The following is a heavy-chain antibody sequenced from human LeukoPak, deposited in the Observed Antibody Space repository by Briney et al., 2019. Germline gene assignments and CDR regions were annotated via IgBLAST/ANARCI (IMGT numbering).Heavy chain of an antibody. V-gene: IGHV3-48*04. CDR1: GFTFSRYW. D-gene: IGHD6-13*01. Sequence: PGGSLRLPCAASGFTFSRYWMGWVRQTPGKGLEWVSYISSSSSTIYYADSVKGRFTISRDNAKNSLYLQMNSLRAEDTAVYYCANTAAGTRGRIDYWGQGTLVTVSS. CDR2: ISSSSSTI. CDR3: ANTAAGTRGRIDY. J-gene: IGHJ4*02.